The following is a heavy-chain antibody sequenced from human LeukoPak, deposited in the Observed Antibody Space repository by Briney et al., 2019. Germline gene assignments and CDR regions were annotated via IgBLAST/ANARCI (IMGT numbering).Heavy chain of an antibody. V-gene: IGHV3-9*01. CDR1: GFTFDDYA. J-gene: IGHJ3*02. Sequence: PGRSLRLSCAASGFTFDDYAMHWVRQAPGKGLEWVSGISWNSGSIGYADSVKGRFTISRDNAKNSLYLQMNSLRAEDTALYYCAKGQQQLALSVDAFDIWGQGTMVTVSS. CDR3: AKGQQQLALSVDAFDI. D-gene: IGHD6-13*01. CDR2: ISWNSGSI.